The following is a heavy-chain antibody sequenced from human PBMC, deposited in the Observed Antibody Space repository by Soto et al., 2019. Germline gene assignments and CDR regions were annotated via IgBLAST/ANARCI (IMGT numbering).Heavy chain of an antibody. D-gene: IGHD3-3*01. Sequence: SETLSLTCAVSGGSISSSNWWNWVRQPPGKGLEWIGEIYHSGSTNYNPSLKSRVTISVDKSKSQFSLKLSSVTAADTAVYYCAREDYDACMDVWGQGTTVTVSS. CDR1: GGSISSSNW. CDR3: AREDYDACMDV. CDR2: IYHSGST. J-gene: IGHJ6*02. V-gene: IGHV4-4*02.